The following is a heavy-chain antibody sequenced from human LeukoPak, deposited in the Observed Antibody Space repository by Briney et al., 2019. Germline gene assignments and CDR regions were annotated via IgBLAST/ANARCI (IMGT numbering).Heavy chain of an antibody. CDR1: GGPFSGYY. V-gene: IGHV4-34*01. D-gene: IGHD2-2*02. CDR2: INLSEST. Sequence: SETLSLTCGVYGGPFSGYYWSWIRQPPGKGLEWIGEINLSESTNYNPPLKSRVTISVDTSKNQFALKLSSVTAADTAVYYCAARHCSSTSCYKQRLNNFDYWGQGTLVTVSS. CDR3: AARHCSSTSCYKQRLNNFDY. J-gene: IGHJ4*02.